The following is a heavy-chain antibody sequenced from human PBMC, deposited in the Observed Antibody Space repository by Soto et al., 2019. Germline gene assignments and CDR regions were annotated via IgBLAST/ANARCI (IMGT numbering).Heavy chain of an antibody. CDR2: IYYSGST. Sequence: SETLSLTCTVSGGSISSYYWSWIRQPPGKGLECIGYIYYSGSTNYNPSLKSRVTISVDTSKNQFSLKLSSVTAADTAVYYCARSSYYDFWSGYYYYYYGMDVWGQGTTVTVSS. V-gene: IGHV4-59*01. CDR1: GGSISSYY. CDR3: ARSSYYDFWSGYYYYYYGMDV. D-gene: IGHD3-3*01. J-gene: IGHJ6*02.